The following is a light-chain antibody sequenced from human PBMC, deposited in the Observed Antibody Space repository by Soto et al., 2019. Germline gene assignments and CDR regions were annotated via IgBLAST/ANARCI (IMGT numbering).Light chain of an antibody. CDR3: QQYNSWPPVFS. J-gene: IGKJ3*01. CDR1: QSISSN. V-gene: IGKV3-15*01. Sequence: DIVMTQSPATLSVSPGQRATLSCRASQSISSNLAWYQQKPGQAPRLLIFRPSTRAAGIPGRFSGSGSRTEFTLTISSLQSVDAAVYYCQQYNSWPPVFSFGPGTNVDIK. CDR2: RPS.